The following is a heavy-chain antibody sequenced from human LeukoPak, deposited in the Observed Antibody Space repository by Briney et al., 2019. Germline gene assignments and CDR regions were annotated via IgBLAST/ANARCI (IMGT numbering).Heavy chain of an antibody. CDR3: ARGTGFSIRFDY. CDR2: IYYSGST. V-gene: IGHV4-31*03. Sequence: PSETLSLTCTVSGGSISSGGYCWSWIRQHPGKGLEWIGYIYYSGSTSYNPSLESRLTMSVDTSKNQFSLKLSSVTAADTAVYYCARGTGFSIRFDYWGQGTLVTVSS. D-gene: IGHD3-3*01. CDR1: GGSISSGGYC. J-gene: IGHJ4*02.